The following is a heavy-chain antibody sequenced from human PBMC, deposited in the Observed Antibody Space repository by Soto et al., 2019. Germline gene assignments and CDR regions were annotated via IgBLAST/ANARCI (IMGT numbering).Heavy chain of an antibody. D-gene: IGHD6-13*01. CDR1: GFTFSNYD. Sequence: LRLSCAASGFTFSNYDIHWVRQAPGKGLEWVAVIWYDGSKKYYADSVKGRFTISRDNSKNTLYLQMDSLRPEDTAVHYCAKGQLAYYYYYGMDVWGQGTTVTVSS. CDR3: AKGQLAYYYYYGMDV. V-gene: IGHV3-33*06. J-gene: IGHJ6*02. CDR2: IWYDGSKK.